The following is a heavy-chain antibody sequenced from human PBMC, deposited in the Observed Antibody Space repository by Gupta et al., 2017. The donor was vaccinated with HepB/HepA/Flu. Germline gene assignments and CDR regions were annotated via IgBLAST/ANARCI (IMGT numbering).Heavy chain of an antibody. D-gene: IGHD1-26*01. CDR2: ISSSGSTI. J-gene: IGHJ4*02. CDR3: ARGGRGGIVGATMLCD. Sequence: EVQLVESGGGLVQPGGSLRLSCEASGFTFSSYEMNWLRQAPGKGLEWVSYISSSGSTIYDADSVKGRFTISRDNAKNSLYLQMNSLIAEDTAVYYCARGGRGGIVGATMLCDWGQGTLV. CDR1: GFTFSSYE. V-gene: IGHV3-48*03.